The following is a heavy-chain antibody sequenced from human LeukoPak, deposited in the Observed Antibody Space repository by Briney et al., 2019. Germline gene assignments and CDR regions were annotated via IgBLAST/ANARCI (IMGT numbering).Heavy chain of an antibody. CDR2: ISAYNGNT. CDR3: ARSRLLWFGEFNWFDP. Sequence: GASVKVSCKASGYTFTSYYMHWVRQAPGQGLEWMGWISAYNGNTNYAQKLQGRVTMTTDTSTSTAYMELRSLRSDDTAVYYCARSRLLWFGEFNWFDPWGQGTLVTVSS. V-gene: IGHV1-18*04. D-gene: IGHD3-10*01. CDR1: GYTFTSYY. J-gene: IGHJ5*02.